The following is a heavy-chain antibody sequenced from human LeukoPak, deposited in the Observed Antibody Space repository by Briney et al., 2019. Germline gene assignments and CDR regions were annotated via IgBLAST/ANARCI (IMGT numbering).Heavy chain of an antibody. D-gene: IGHD3-16*01. J-gene: IGHJ4*02. CDR2: ISGRSSHT. CDR1: AFTFSDYD. V-gene: IGHV3-21*06. Sequence: GASLRLSCSGSAFTFSDYDMNWIRQHAGKWLEWISAISGRSSHTYYGDSVKGRFSISRDNTKNLLYLQMNGLGAEDTAVYYCGRAFPPLRTSSAGDLWGQGTPVTVSS. CDR3: GRAFPPLRTSSAGDL.